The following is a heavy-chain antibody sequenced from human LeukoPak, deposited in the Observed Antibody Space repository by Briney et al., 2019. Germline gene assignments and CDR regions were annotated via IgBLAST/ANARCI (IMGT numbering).Heavy chain of an antibody. J-gene: IGHJ4*02. D-gene: IGHD2-2*02. V-gene: IGHV3-23*01. Sequence: PGGSLRLSCAASGFTFSDSAMTWVRQAPGKELEWVSVISGRDDTTYYADSVKGRFTISRDNSKNTLYLQMNSLRAEDTAVYYCAKEGCTSTSCYSNSWGQGTLVTVSS. CDR1: GFTFSDSA. CDR3: AKEGCTSTSCYSNS. CDR2: ISGRDDTT.